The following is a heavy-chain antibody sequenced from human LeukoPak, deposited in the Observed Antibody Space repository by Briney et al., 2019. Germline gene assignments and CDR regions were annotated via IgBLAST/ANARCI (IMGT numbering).Heavy chain of an antibody. Sequence: ASVKVPCKASGYTFTSYGISWVRQAPGQGLEWMGWIRAYNGNTNYAQKLQGRVTMTTDTSTSTAYMELRSLRSDDTAVYYCARARDGYNYGDAFDIWGQGTMVTVSS. CDR1: GYTFTSYG. V-gene: IGHV1-18*01. J-gene: IGHJ3*02. CDR3: ARARDGYNYGDAFDI. D-gene: IGHD5-24*01. CDR2: IRAYNGNT.